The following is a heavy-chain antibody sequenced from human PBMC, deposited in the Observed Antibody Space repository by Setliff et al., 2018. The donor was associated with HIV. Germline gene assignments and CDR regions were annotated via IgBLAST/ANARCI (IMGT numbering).Heavy chain of an antibody. D-gene: IGHD6-19*01. CDR3: ARARSDWYNVRPYYFDL. CDR1: GASFVGDNH. Sequence: SETLSLTCAVPGASFVGDNHWSWIRQTPERGLEWIAYFMYTDIHYVNYLNYRNPSLASRLSISVDKSKNQFSLTLSSATAADTAVYYCARARSDWYNVRPYYFDLWGQGTPVTVSS. J-gene: IGHJ4*02. CDR2: FMYTDIHYVNYLN. V-gene: IGHV4-30-4*01.